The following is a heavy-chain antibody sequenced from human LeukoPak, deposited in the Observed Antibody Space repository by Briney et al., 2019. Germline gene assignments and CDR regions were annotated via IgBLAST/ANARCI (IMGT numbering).Heavy chain of an antibody. D-gene: IGHD5-18*01. Sequence: SETLSLTCSVSGYSISSGYYWGWIRQPPGKGLEWIGYIYYSGSTNYNPSLKSRVTISVDTSKNQFSLKLSSVTAADTAVYYCARGGYSYDNWFDPWGQGTLVTVSS. CDR1: GYSISSGYY. J-gene: IGHJ5*02. CDR2: IYYSGST. V-gene: IGHV4-59*01. CDR3: ARGGYSYDNWFDP.